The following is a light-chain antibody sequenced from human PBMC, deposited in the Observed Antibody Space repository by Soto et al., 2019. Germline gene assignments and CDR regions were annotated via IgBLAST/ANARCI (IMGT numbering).Light chain of an antibody. J-gene: IGKJ5*01. Sequence: ETVMTQSPGSLSVSPGERATLSCRASQSIGSNLAWYQHKPGQAPRLLISGASTSATGIPARFSGSGSGIDFTLSISSLQSEDVAVYYCQHYNSWSSFGQGTRVEIK. CDR2: GAS. CDR3: QHYNSWSS. CDR1: QSIGSN. V-gene: IGKV3-15*01.